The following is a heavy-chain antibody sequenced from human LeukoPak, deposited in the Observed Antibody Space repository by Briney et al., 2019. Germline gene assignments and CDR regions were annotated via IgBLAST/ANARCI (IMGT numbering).Heavy chain of an antibody. V-gene: IGHV1-46*01. Sequence: GASVKVSCKASGYTFTNYYMHWVRQAPGQGLEWMGIINPSGGSTSYAQKFQGRVTMTRDTSTSTVYMELSSLRSEDTAVYYCARVSVPSSLRDGMDVWGQGTTVTVSS. CDR2: INPSGGST. J-gene: IGHJ6*02. CDR1: GYTFTNYY. D-gene: IGHD6-6*01. CDR3: ARVSVPSSLRDGMDV.